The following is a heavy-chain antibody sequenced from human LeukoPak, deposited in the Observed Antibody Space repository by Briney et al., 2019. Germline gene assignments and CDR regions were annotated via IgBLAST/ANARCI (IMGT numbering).Heavy chain of an antibody. CDR1: GYTFTDYY. V-gene: IGHV1-2*02. J-gene: IGHJ4*02. CDR3: ARDFVAGATGDY. Sequence: ASVKVSCKASGYTFTDYYMHWVRQAPGQGPEWMGWIKPKRGDTNYAQKFQGRVTMTRDTSISTAYIELRRLRSEDTAVYYCARDFVAGATGDYWGQGTLVTVSS. CDR2: IKPKRGDT. D-gene: IGHD1-26*01.